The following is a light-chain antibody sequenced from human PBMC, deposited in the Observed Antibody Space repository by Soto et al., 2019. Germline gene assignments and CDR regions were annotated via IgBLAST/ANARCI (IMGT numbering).Light chain of an antibody. Sequence: QLVLTQPPSVSGSAGQSVTISCTGTSSDVGSYNRVSWYQQPPGTAPKLMIYDVSNRPSGVPDRFSGSKSGNTASLTISGLETEDEADYYCSSYTSDGTYVVFGGGTKLTVL. CDR1: SSDVGSYNR. J-gene: IGLJ2*01. CDR2: DVS. CDR3: SSYTSDGTYVV. V-gene: IGLV2-18*02.